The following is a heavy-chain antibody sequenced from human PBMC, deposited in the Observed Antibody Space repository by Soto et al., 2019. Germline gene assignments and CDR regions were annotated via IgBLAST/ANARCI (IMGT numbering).Heavy chain of an antibody. V-gene: IGHV3-21*01. CDR3: ARGGTDYYDSSGYWDAFDS. D-gene: IGHD3-22*01. CDR2: ISDRSSYI. J-gene: IGHJ3*02. CDR1: GFTFSSYS. Sequence: EVQLVESGGGLVKPGGSLRLSCAASGFTFSSYSMNWVRQAPGKGLEWVSSISDRSSYIYYAESLKGRFTITRDNAKNSLYLQMSTLRAEDTAVYFCARGGTDYYDSSGYWDAFDSGGQGTMVTVSS.